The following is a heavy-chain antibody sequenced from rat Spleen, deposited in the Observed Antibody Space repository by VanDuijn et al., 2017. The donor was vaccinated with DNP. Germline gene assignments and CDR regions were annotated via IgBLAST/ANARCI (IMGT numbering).Heavy chain of an antibody. D-gene: IGHD1-5*01. CDR2: INPDGAST. J-gene: IGHJ2*01. CDR3: ATPDGIGTTTGFAY. Sequence: EVQLVETGGGLVQPGRSLKLSCVASGFTFKTYWMFWVRQAPGKGLEWVASINPDGASTYYLDSVKGRFTISRDNAENTVYLQMNSLRSEDTATYYCATPDGIGTTTGFAYWGQGVMVTVSS. CDR1: GFTFKTYW. V-gene: IGHV5-58*01.